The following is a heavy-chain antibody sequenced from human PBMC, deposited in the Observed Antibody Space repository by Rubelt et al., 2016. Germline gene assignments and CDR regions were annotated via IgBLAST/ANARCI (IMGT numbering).Heavy chain of an antibody. J-gene: IGHJ4*02. Sequence: EVQLVQSGAEVKKPGESLKISCKTSGYRFSTSWIAWVRQMPGKGLEWMGIIYPGDSDTRYSPSSQGQVNISADKFIKTAYLQWSSLKASDTSMYYCTGPGGLGGYWGQGTLVTVSS. D-gene: IGHD3-16*01. V-gene: IGHV5-51*03. CDR2: IYPGDSDT. CDR3: TGPGGLGGY. CDR1: GYRFSTSW.